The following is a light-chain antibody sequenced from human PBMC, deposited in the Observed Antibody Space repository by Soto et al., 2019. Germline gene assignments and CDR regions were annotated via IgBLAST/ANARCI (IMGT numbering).Light chain of an antibody. J-gene: IGKJ1*01. CDR3: QKYNSAPST. CDR1: QGVSNY. CDR2: AAS. V-gene: IGKV1-27*01. Sequence: DIQMTQSPSSLSASVGDRVTITCRASQGVSNYLAWYQQKPGKVPRLLIYAASTWQSGVPSRFSGSGSGTEFTLTISSLQPEDVATYYCQKYNSAPSTFGQGTKVEIK.